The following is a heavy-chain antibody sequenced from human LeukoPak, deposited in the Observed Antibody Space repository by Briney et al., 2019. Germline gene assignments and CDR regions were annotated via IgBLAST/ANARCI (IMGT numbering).Heavy chain of an antibody. CDR1: GGSISRYY. J-gene: IGHJ4*02. D-gene: IGHD3-10*01. V-gene: IGHV4-59*01. CDR2: ISYTGST. Sequence: SETLSLTCTVFGGSISRYYWSWIRQPPGKGLEWIGYISYTGSTTYNSSLKSRVTISLDTSQNQFSLKLTSVTPADTAVYYCARTAKYYYGSETYYFFDYWGQGTLVTVSS. CDR3: ARTAKYYYGSETYYFFDY.